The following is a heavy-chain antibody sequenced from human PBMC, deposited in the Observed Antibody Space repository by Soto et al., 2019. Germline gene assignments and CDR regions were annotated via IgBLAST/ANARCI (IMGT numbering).Heavy chain of an antibody. CDR2: INHSGST. CDR3: AREAYYDFWSGYYPEY. CDR1: GGSFSGYY. Sequence: SETLSLTCAVYGGSFSGYYWSWIRQPPGKGLEWIGEINHSGSTNYNPSLKSRVTISVDTSKNQFSLKLSSVTAADTAVYYCAREAYYDFWSGYYPEYWGQGTLVTVSS. V-gene: IGHV4-34*01. D-gene: IGHD3-3*01. J-gene: IGHJ4*02.